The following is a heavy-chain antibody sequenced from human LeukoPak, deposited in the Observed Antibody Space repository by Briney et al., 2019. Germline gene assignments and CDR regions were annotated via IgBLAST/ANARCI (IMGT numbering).Heavy chain of an antibody. D-gene: IGHD3-22*01. CDR2: IIPIFGTA. J-gene: IGHJ4*02. CDR1: GGTFSSYA. CDR3: ARGDYYDTWELDH. Sequence: ASVKVSYKASGGTFSSYAISWVRQAPGQGLEWMGGIIPIFGTANYAQKFQGRVTITADESTSTAYMELSSLRSEDTAVYYCARGDYYDTWELDHWGQGTLVTVSS. V-gene: IGHV1-69*13.